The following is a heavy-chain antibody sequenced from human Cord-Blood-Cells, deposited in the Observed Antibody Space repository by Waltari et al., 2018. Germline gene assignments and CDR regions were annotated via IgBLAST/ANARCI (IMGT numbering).Heavy chain of an antibody. CDR2: INHSGST. J-gene: IGHJ2*01. V-gene: IGHV4-34*01. CDR3: ARRRYFDL. Sequence: QVQLQQWGAGLLKPSETLSLTCAVYGVSFSGYYWSWIRQPPGKGLEWIGEINHSGSTNYNPSLKSRVTISVDTSKNQFSLKLSSVTAADTAVYYCARRRYFDLWGRGTLVTVSS. CDR1: GVSFSGYY.